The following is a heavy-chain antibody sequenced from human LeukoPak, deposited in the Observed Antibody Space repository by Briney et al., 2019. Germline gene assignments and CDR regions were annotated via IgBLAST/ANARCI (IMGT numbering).Heavy chain of an antibody. CDR2: ISGSGGST. Sequence: GGSLRLSCAASGFTFSSYSMSWVRQAPGKGLEWVSAISGSGGSTYYADSVKGRFTISRDNSKNTLYLQMNSLRAEDTAVYYCAKAHPIVVVITKFDYWGQGTLVTVSS. D-gene: IGHD3-22*01. CDR1: GFTFSSYS. V-gene: IGHV3-23*01. J-gene: IGHJ4*02. CDR3: AKAHPIVVVITKFDY.